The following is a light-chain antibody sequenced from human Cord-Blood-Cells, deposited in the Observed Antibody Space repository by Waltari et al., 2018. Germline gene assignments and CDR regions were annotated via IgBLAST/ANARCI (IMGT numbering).Light chain of an antibody. Sequence: EIVLTQSPGTLSLSPGERATLSCRARQSVRSSYLAWYQQKPGQAPRLLIYGESSRATGIPGRFSGSGSGSDITLTISRLRAEDFVVYYCQQYGNSPQLLRRMYTFGQGTKREIK. J-gene: IGKJ2*01. CDR3: QQYGNSPQLLRRMYT. CDR2: GES. V-gene: IGKV3-20*01. CDR1: QSVRSSY.